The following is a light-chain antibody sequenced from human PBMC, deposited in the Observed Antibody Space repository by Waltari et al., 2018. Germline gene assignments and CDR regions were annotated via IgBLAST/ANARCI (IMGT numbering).Light chain of an antibody. Sequence: DIQMTQSPSSLSASVRDRVTITCLAIQCISSYLNWYQQKPGKAPKLLIYDASRLQSGVPSRFSGSGSGTDFTLTISSLQPEDFATYYCQQSYNTPQTFGQGTKVEIK. CDR1: QCISSY. V-gene: IGKV1-39*01. J-gene: IGKJ2*01. CDR2: DAS. CDR3: QQSYNTPQT.